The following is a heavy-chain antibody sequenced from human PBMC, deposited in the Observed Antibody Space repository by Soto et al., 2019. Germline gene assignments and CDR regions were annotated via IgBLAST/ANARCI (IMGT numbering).Heavy chain of an antibody. V-gene: IGHV1-3*01. CDR2: INAGNGNT. Sequence: ASVKVSCKASGYTFTSYAMHWVRQAPGQRLEWMGWINAGNGNTKYSQKFQGRVTITRDTSASTAYMGLSSLRSEDTAVYYCARDSRIVGATPLDYWGQGTLVTVSS. J-gene: IGHJ4*02. CDR1: GYTFTSYA. D-gene: IGHD1-26*01. CDR3: ARDSRIVGATPLDY.